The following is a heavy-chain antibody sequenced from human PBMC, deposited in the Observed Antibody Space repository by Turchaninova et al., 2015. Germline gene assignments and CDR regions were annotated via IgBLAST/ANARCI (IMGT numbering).Heavy chain of an antibody. J-gene: IGHJ4*02. Sequence: QVQLQESGPGLLKPSETLSLTWAVSGYSISSGYYGAWSRQPPGKGLELVATIYHDGRSYYNPSLESRVTISVDTSKNQFSLRLTSVTAADTAVYFCARDQGPRDHPSSSFWGQGTLVTVSS. CDR3: ARDQGPRDHPSSSF. CDR1: GYSISSGYY. D-gene: IGHD3-16*02. CDR2: IYHDGRS. V-gene: IGHV4-38-2*01.